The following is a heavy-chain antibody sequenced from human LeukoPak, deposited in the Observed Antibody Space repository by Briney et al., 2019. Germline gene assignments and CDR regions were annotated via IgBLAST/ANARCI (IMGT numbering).Heavy chain of an antibody. J-gene: IGHJ4*02. CDR3: ARGRYYDFWSGARGQTYFDY. V-gene: IGHV4-34*01. D-gene: IGHD3-3*01. CDR1: GGSFSGYY. Sequence: PSETLSLTCAVYGGSFSGYYWSWIRQPPGKGLEWIGEINHSGSTNYNPSLKSRVTISVDTSKNQFSLKLSSVTAADTAVYYCARGRYYDFWSGARGQTYFDYWGQGTLVTVSS. CDR2: INHSGST.